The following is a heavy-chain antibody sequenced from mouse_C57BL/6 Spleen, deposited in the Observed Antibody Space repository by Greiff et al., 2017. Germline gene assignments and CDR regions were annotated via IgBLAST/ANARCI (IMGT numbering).Heavy chain of an antibody. CDR1: GYTFTSYW. V-gene: IGHV1-55*01. J-gene: IGHJ1*03. CDR2: IYPGSGST. CDR3: AREITTVVEGYFDV. D-gene: IGHD1-1*01. Sequence: QVQLQQPGAELVKPGASVKMSCKASGYTFTSYWITWVKQRPGQGLEWIGDIYPGSGSTNYNEKFKSKATLTVDTSSSTAYMQLSSLTSEDSAVYYCAREITTVVEGYFDVWGTGTTVTVSS.